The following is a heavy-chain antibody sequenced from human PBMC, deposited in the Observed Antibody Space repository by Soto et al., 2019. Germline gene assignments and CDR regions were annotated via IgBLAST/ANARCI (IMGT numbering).Heavy chain of an antibody. CDR2: IIPMFDTP. D-gene: IGHD2-15*01. V-gene: IGHV1-69*13. Sequence: GASVKGSCKAAGGTFSSDSGSWVRQAPGQGLEWMGGIIPMFDTPIYAQKFQDRVTITADESTSTAYMQLSSLRSGDTAVYYCARSGGLDRDFNYWGQGSLVTVSS. CDR1: GGTFSSDS. CDR3: ARSGGLDRDFNY. J-gene: IGHJ4*02.